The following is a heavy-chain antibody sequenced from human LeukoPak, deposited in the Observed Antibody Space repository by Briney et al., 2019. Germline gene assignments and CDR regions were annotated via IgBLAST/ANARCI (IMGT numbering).Heavy chain of an antibody. CDR2: INHSGST. CDR1: GGSFSGYY. V-gene: IGHV4-34*01. CDR3: ARGARYFDWSLYNAFDI. J-gene: IGHJ3*02. Sequence: PSETLSLTCAVYGGSFSGYYWSWIRQPPGKGLEWIGEINHSGSTNYNPSLKSRVTISVDTSKNQFSLKLSSVTAADTAVYYCARGARYFDWSLYNAFDIWGQGTMVTVSS. D-gene: IGHD3-9*01.